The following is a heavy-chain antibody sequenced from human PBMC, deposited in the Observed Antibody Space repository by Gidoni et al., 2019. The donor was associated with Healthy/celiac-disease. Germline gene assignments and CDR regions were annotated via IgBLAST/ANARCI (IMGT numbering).Heavy chain of an antibody. CDR2: ISAYNGNT. CDR3: AREYSSSKKTWGSYVY. Sequence: HVQLVQSGAEVSKPAASVNVSCKASVCTFPSYGISWVRQAPGQGLEWMGWISAYNGNTNYAQKLQGRVTMTTDTSTSTAYMELRSLRSDDTAVYYCAREYSSSKKTWGSYVYWGQGTMVTVSS. J-gene: IGHJ4*02. V-gene: IGHV1-18*01. D-gene: IGHD6-13*01. CDR1: VCTFPSYG.